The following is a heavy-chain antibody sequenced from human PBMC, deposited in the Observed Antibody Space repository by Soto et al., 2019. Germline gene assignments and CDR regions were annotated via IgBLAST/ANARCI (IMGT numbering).Heavy chain of an antibody. Sequence: QLQLQESGPGLVKPSETLSLTCTVSGGSISSSSYYLGWIRQPPGKGLEWIGRIYYSGSTSYNPSLTSRVTISVDTFKTQFSLKLSSVTAADTAVYYCATLWGQDWGQGTLVTVAS. CDR3: ATLWGQD. CDR2: IYYSGST. D-gene: IGHD3-10*01. CDR1: GGSISSSSYY. J-gene: IGHJ4*02. V-gene: IGHV4-39*01.